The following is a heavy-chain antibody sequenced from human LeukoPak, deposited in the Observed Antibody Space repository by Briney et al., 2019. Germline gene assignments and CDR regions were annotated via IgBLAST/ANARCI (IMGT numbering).Heavy chain of an antibody. D-gene: IGHD3-10*01. Sequence: SGTLSLTCAVYGGSFSDYWWTWLRQSPGKGLEWMGDVNYSGRTNYNPSLESRVSISVDMYKKQLSLKLKSVTAADATVYYCAGGVHYYGPGSYCWFDPWGQGTLVTVSS. J-gene: IGHJ5*02. V-gene: IGHV4-34*01. CDR3: AGGVHYYGPGSYCWFDP. CDR2: VNYSGRT. CDR1: GGSFSDYW.